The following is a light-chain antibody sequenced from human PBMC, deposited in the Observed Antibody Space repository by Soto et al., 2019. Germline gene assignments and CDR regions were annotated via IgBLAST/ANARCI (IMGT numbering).Light chain of an antibody. J-gene: IGKJ2*01. V-gene: IGKV3-11*01. CDR3: QQRNNWPGA. CDR2: DAS. CDR1: QSVSRY. Sequence: EIVLTQSPVTLSLSPGESATLSCRASQSVSRYLAWYQKKPGQAPRLLIYDASKRATGIPARVSGSGSGTDFSLTISSLEPEDFAVYYCQQRNNWPGAFGQGTKLDIK.